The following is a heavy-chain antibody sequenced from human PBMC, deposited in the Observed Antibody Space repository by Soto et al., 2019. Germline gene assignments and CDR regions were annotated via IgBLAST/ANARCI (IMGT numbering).Heavy chain of an antibody. CDR2: IFYSGTT. J-gene: IGHJ6*02. CDR1: GDSISSADYY. CDR3: ARDLWVEPELYYYGMDV. D-gene: IGHD1-1*01. V-gene: IGHV4-30-4*01. Sequence: SETLSLTCTVSGDSISSADYYWSWIRQTPGKGLEWIGHIFYSGTTYYNPSLKSRLTISVDTSKNHFPLRLTSVTAADTAVYYCARDLWVEPELYYYGMDVWGQGTTVTSP.